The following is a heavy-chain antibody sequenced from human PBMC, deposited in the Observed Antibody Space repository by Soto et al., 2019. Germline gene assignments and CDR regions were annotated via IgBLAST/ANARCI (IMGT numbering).Heavy chain of an antibody. D-gene: IGHD3-10*02. CDR1: GDTFSSYA. V-gene: IGHV1-69*13. CDR3: ARDPLSSFAMDV. J-gene: IGHJ6*02. Sequence: SVKVSCKASGDTFSSYAISWVRQAPGKGLEWMGKIIPTFGRTNYAQKFQGRLTISADDSTSTAYMELSSLLSEDTAVYYCARDPLSSFAMDVWGQGTTVTAP. CDR2: IIPTFGRT.